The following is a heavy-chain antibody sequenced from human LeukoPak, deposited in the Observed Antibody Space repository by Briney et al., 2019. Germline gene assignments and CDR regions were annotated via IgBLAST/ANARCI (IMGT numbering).Heavy chain of an antibody. Sequence: SETLSLTCAVYGGSFSGYYWSWIRQPPGKGLEWIGEINHSGSTNYNPSLKSRVTISVDTSKNQFSLKLSSVTAADTAVFYCARRRVVVVAATVPSLKRYWYFDLWGRGTLVTVSS. D-gene: IGHD2-15*01. CDR3: ARRRVVVVAATVPSLKRYWYFDL. J-gene: IGHJ2*01. V-gene: IGHV4-34*01. CDR2: INHSGST. CDR1: GGSFSGYY.